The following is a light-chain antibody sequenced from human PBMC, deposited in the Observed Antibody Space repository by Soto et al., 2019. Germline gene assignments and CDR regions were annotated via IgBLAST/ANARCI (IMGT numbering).Light chain of an antibody. CDR2: DVN. J-gene: IGLJ7*01. CDR1: NNDVGFYNY. Sequence: ALTQPRSVSGSPGQSVTISCTGTNNDVGFYNYVSWYQQQLGKAPKLLIYDVNKRPSGVPPRFSGSKSANTASLTISGLQAADEADYYCNSYAGGLVPFGGGTQLTVL. CDR3: NSYAGGLVP. V-gene: IGLV2-11*01.